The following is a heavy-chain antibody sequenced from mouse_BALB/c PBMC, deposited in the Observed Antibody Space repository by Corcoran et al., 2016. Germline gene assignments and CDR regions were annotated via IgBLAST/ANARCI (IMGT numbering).Heavy chain of an antibody. V-gene: IGHV1-62-2*01. CDR1: GYTFTGYV. D-gene: IGHD2-14*01. Sequence: VQLQQSGPELVKPGTSVTLSCKASGYTFTGYVIPWVKQRSGQGLEWIWWFYPRGGNVNYTEKFRDKATLPADKSSSTVYMELSRFSSEDAAVVCWSRHAASKYDGCAYWGQGTLVTVSA. CDR2: FYPRGGNV. CDR3: SRHAASKYDGCAY. J-gene: IGHJ3*01.